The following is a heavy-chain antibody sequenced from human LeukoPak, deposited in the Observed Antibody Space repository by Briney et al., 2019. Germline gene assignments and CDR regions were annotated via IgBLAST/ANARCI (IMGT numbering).Heavy chain of an antibody. J-gene: IGHJ4*02. D-gene: IGHD5-12*01. CDR2: IKQDGSEK. Sequence: PGGSLRLSCAASGFTFSRHGMNWVRQAPGKGLAWVANIKQDGSEKYYVDSVKGRFTISRDNAKNSLYLQMNSLRAEDTAVYYCVVATIGDYWGQGTLVTVSS. CDR3: VVATIGDY. CDR1: GFTFSRHG. V-gene: IGHV3-7*01.